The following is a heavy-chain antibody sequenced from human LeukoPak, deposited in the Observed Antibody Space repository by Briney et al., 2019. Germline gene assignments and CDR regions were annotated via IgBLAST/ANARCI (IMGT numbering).Heavy chain of an antibody. D-gene: IGHD4-23*01. V-gene: IGHV4-34*01. J-gene: IGHJ3*02. Sequence: SETLSLTCAVYGGSFSGYYWSWIRQPPGKGLEWIGEINHSGGTNYNPSLKSRVTISVDTSKNQFSLKLSSVTAADTAVYYCARPKPYYGGKLAFDIWGQGTMVTVSS. CDR2: INHSGGT. CDR3: ARPKPYYGGKLAFDI. CDR1: GGSFSGYY.